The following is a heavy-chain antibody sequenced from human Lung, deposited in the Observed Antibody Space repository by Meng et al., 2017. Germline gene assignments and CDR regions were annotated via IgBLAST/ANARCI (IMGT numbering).Heavy chain of an antibody. CDR1: GFTFSNYS. CDR3: ARFETVGVATGDF. Sequence: ELQLVESGGGLVTPGVSLSFSCAASGFTFSNYSMNWVRQASGKELEWVSSISSDSRYIFYADSVKGRFTISRDNGKKLLYLQMNSLSPEDTAVFYCARFETVGVATGDFWGQGTLVTVSS. J-gene: IGHJ4*02. CDR2: ISSDSRYI. D-gene: IGHD2-15*01. V-gene: IGHV3-21*01.